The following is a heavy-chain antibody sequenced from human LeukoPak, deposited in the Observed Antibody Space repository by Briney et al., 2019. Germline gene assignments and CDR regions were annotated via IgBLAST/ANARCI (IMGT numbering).Heavy chain of an antibody. CDR1: GASFNSDDQY. J-gene: IGHJ4*02. CDR2: IHPSGML. Sequence: SETLSLTCTVSGASFNSDDQYWNWIRQSPGKGLEWIGSIHPSGMLYNNPSLESRVTMSRDTSKNQFSLNLNSVTAADTAVYFCSRGLDSRKLGYWGQGTLVTVSS. V-gene: IGHV4-31*03. CDR3: SRGLDSRKLGY. D-gene: IGHD3-22*01.